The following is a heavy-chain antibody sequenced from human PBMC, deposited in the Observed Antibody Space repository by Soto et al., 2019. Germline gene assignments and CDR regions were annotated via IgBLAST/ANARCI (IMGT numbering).Heavy chain of an antibody. D-gene: IGHD6-6*01. CDR2: ITGSGGST. V-gene: IGHV3-23*01. CDR3: AKGSISSRPYYFDS. J-gene: IGHJ4*02. CDR1: GFTFSGFA. Sequence: EVQLLESGGGLAQPGGSLRLSCAASGFTFSGFAMSWVRQAPGKGLEWVSAITGSGGSTYHADSVKGRFTISRDNSKNTLYLEMNDLRADDTAVYYCAKGSISSRPYYFDSWGQGTLATVSS.